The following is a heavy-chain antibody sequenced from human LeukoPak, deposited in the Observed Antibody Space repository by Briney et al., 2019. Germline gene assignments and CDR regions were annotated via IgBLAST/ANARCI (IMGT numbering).Heavy chain of an antibody. V-gene: IGHV4-30-4*01. J-gene: IGHJ3*02. CDR2: IYYSGST. CDR3: ARDYGDYEPHGAFDI. D-gene: IGHD4-17*01. CDR1: GGSISSGDYY. Sequence: SQTLSLTCTVSGGSISSGDYYWSWIRQPPGKGLEWIGYIYYSGSTYYNPPLKSRVTISVDTSKNQFSLKLSSVTAADTAVYYCARDYGDYEPHGAFDIWGQGTMVTVSS.